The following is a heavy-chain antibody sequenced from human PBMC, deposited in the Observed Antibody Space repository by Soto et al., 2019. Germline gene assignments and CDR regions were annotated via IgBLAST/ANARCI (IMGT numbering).Heavy chain of an antibody. J-gene: IGHJ6*02. CDR1: GFTVSSNY. Sequence: TGGSLRLSCAASGFTVSSNYMSWVRQAPGKGLEWVSVIYSGGSTYYADSVKSRSTISRDNSKNTLYLQMNSLRAEDTAVYYCARDRAYSGDYYYYYGMDVWGQGTTVTVSS. CDR3: ARDRAYSGDYYYYYGMDV. D-gene: IGHD1-26*01. V-gene: IGHV3-53*01. CDR2: IYSGGST.